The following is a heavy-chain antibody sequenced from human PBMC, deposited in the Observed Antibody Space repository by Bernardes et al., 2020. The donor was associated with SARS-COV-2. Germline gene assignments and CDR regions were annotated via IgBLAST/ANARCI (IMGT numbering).Heavy chain of an antibody. Sequence: GGSLRLSCAASGFTFSSYAMSWVRQAPGKGLEWVSTISGSGDATYYADSVKGRFTISRDNSKNTLYLQMNSLRAEDTAIYYCAKGSGYRFDYWGQGTLVTVSS. V-gene: IGHV3-23*01. CDR2: ISGSGDAT. J-gene: IGHJ4*02. D-gene: IGHD5-12*01. CDR1: GFTFSSYA. CDR3: AKGSGYRFDY.